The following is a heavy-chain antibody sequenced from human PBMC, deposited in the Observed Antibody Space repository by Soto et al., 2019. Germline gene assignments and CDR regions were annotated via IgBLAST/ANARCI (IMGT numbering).Heavy chain of an antibody. V-gene: IGHV1-2*04. Sequence: ASVTVSCKSSVYTFTVYYIHCVRQAHGQGLEWMGWINPNSGGTNYAQKFQGWVTMTRDTSISTAYMELSRLRSDDTAVYYCARAGLKDTAMVKLGMDAWGQGTTVTVSS. CDR2: INPNSGGT. CDR3: ARAGLKDTAMVKLGMDA. J-gene: IGHJ6*02. D-gene: IGHD5-18*01. CDR1: VYTFTVYY.